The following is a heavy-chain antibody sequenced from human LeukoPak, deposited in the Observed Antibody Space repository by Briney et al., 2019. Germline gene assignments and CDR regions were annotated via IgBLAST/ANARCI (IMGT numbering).Heavy chain of an antibody. CDR1: EFTSSANY. J-gene: IGHJ4*02. CDR3: VRAVTIFGVVDQIYYFDY. D-gene: IGHD3-3*01. Sequence: PGGSLRPSCPPSEFTSSANYISWIGQAPGKGREWVSYISIIGSTIYYADSVKGRFTISRDNAKNSLYLQMNSLRAEDTAVYYCVRAVTIFGVVDQIYYFDYWGQGTLVTVSS. V-gene: IGHV3-11*04. CDR2: ISIIGSTI.